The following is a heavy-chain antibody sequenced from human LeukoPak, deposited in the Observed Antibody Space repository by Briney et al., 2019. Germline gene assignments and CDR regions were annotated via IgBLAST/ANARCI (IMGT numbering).Heavy chain of an antibody. D-gene: IGHD3-16*01. J-gene: IGHJ2*01. V-gene: IGHV3-74*01. Sequence: GGSLRLSCTASGLTFSTYWVHWVRQAPGKGLVWVSQIKFDGSLASYADSVKGRFTISRDNAKNTLYLQMNTLGTEDTAVYYCVTGHYDIRMYFDLWGRGTLVTVSS. CDR2: IKFDGSLA. CDR3: VTGHYDIRMYFDL. CDR1: GLTFSTYW.